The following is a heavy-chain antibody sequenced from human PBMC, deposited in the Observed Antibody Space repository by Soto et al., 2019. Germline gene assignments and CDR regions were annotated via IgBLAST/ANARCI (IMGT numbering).Heavy chain of an antibody. CDR3: ARGDDILTGYYMGYYYYGMDV. CDR2: INHSGST. J-gene: IGHJ6*02. V-gene: IGHV4-34*01. D-gene: IGHD3-9*01. Sequence: SSETLSLTYAVYGGYFSGYYWSWIRQPPGKGLELIGEINHSGSTNYNPSLKSRVTISVDTSKNQFSLKLSSVTAADTAVYYCARGDDILTGYYMGYYYYGMDVWGQGTTVTVSS. CDR1: GGYFSGYY.